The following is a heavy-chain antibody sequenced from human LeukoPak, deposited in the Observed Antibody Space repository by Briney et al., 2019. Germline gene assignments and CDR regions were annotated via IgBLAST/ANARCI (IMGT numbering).Heavy chain of an antibody. V-gene: IGHV1-69*13. CDR1: GGTFSSYA. CDR3: ARDPSMVRGGNTPYFDY. J-gene: IGHJ4*02. Sequence: SVTVSCTASGGTFSSYAISWVRQAPGQGLEGMGGIIPIFGTADYAQKFQGRVTITADESTSTAYMDLSSLRSEDTAVYYCARDPSMVRGGNTPYFDYWGQGTLVTVSS. D-gene: IGHD3-10*01. CDR2: IIPIFGTA.